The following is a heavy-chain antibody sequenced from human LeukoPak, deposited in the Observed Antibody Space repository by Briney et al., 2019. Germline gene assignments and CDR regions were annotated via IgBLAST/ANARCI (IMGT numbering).Heavy chain of an antibody. J-gene: IGHJ4*02. CDR2: ISAYNGNT. CDR3: ARGPYGSGSYYKFDY. Sequence: GASVKVSCKASGYTFTSYGISWVRQAPGQGPEWMGWISAYNGNTNYAQKLQGRVTMTTDTSTSTAYMELRSLRSDDTAVYYCARGPYGSGSYYKFDYWGQGTLVTVSS. CDR1: GYTFTSYG. D-gene: IGHD3-10*01. V-gene: IGHV1-18*01.